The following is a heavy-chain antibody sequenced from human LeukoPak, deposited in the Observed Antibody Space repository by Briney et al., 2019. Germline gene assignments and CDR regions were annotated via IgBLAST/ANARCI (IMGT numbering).Heavy chain of an antibody. CDR1: GGSFSGYY. J-gene: IGHJ5*02. V-gene: IGHV4-34*01. CDR3: AGGDGWLHGPRKNNWFDP. CDR2: INHSGST. D-gene: IGHD5-24*01. Sequence: SETPSLTCAMYGGSFSGYYWSWIRQPPGKGLEWIGEINHSGSTNYNPSLKSRVTISVDTSKKQFSLNLSSVTAADTAVYYCAGGDGWLHGPRKNNWFDPWGQGTLVTVSS.